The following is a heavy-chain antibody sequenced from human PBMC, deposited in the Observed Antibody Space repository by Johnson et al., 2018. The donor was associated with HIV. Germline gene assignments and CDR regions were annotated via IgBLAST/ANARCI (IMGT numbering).Heavy chain of an antibody. J-gene: IGHJ3*02. CDR1: GFTFSSYW. D-gene: IGHD3-22*01. V-gene: IGHV3-7*01. CDR3: ARGLPNYYDSSGVDAFDI. CDR2: IKEDGSEK. Sequence: VQLVESGGGLVPPGGSLRLSCAASGFTFSSYWMTWVRQAPGKGLEWVANIKEDGSEKYYVDSVKGRFTISRDNAKNSLFLQMNSLRAEDTAMYYSARGLPNYYDSSGVDAFDIWGQGTMVTVSS.